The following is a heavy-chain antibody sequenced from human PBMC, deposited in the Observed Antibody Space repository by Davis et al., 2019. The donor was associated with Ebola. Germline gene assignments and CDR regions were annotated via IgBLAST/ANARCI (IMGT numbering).Heavy chain of an antibody. CDR1: GYTFTTYF. V-gene: IGHV1-46*01. J-gene: IGHJ4*02. CDR2: INPDGGVA. Sequence: ASVKVSCKASGYTFTTYFMHWVRQAPGQGLEWMGLINPDGGVARFTEKFQGRLTMTSDTSTSTVYMELSSLRSEDTAVYYCARGGRGDIVVVPAATKFDYWGQGTLVTVSS. CDR3: ARGGRGDIVVVPAATKFDY. D-gene: IGHD2-2*01.